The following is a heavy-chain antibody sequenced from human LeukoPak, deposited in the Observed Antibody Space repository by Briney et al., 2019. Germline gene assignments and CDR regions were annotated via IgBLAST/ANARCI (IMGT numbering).Heavy chain of an antibody. CDR1: GGSISSYF. Sequence: SETLSLTCTVSGGSISSYFWSWIRQPPGKGLEWIGYVYYSGSTNYNPSLKSRVTISVNTSKEQFSLKLSSATAADTAVYYCARVLDLSKRGLDAFDIWGQGTIVTVSS. D-gene: IGHD3-16*01. J-gene: IGHJ3*02. CDR3: ARVLDLSKRGLDAFDI. CDR2: VYYSGST. V-gene: IGHV4-59*01.